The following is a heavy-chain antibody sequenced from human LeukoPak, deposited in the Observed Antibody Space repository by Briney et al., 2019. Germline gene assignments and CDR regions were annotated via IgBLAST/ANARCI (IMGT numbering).Heavy chain of an antibody. V-gene: IGHV3-7*01. CDR2: IRQDGSEK. CDR3: ARDSAGNDY. J-gene: IGHJ4*02. Sequence: PGGSLRLSRAASGFTFSTYWMSWVRQAPGKGPEWVANIRQDGSEKYYVDSVKGRFTISRDNAKNSLYLQMNSLRAEDTAMYYCARDSAGNDYWGQGTLVTVSS. CDR1: GFTFSTYW. D-gene: IGHD6-13*01.